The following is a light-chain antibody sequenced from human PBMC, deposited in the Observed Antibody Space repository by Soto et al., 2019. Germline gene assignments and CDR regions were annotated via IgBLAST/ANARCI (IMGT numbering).Light chain of an antibody. CDR1: SSDIGGYNF. V-gene: IGLV2-11*01. Sequence: QSALTQPRSVSGSPGQSVTISCTGTSSDIGGYNFVSWFQHHPGKAPTLMISDVTTRPSGVPARFSGSKSGNTASLTISGLQAEDEADYYCCSYAGRYTYVFGTGTKVTV. CDR3: CSYAGRYTYV. CDR2: DVT. J-gene: IGLJ1*01.